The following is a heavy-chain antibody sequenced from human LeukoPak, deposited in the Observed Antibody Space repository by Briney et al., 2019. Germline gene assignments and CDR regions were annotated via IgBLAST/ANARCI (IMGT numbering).Heavy chain of an antibody. CDR3: TRDQPPMGTFDI. D-gene: IGHD3-10*01. J-gene: IGHJ3*02. V-gene: IGHV4-61*01. CDR1: GGSINSGRYY. Sequence: SETLSLTCTVSGGSINSGRYYWSWIRQPPGRGLEWIGYIHYSGSTDDNSSLKSRVTISLDTSKNQFSLKLTSVTAADTAVYYCTRDQPPMGTFDIWGQGTMVTVSS. CDR2: IHYSGST.